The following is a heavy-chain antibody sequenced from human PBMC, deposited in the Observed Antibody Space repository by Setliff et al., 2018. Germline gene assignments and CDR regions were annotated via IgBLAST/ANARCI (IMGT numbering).Heavy chain of an antibody. J-gene: IGHJ4*02. Sequence: ETLSLTCAVYGGSFSGYYWSWIRQPPGKGLEWIGEINHSGSTNYNPSLKSRVTISVDTSKNQFSLKLSSVTAADTAVYYCARGRYYDSRNFDYWGQGTLVTVSS. D-gene: IGHD3-22*01. V-gene: IGHV4-34*01. CDR3: ARGRYYDSRNFDY. CDR2: INHSGST. CDR1: GGSFSGYY.